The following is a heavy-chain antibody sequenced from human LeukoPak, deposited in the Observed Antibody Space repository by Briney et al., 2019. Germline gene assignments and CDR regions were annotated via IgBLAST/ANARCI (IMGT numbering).Heavy chain of an antibody. CDR2: IYYSGST. CDR1: GASISSGNYY. J-gene: IGHJ4*02. V-gene: IGHV4-30-4*08. Sequence: SQTLSLTCTVSGASISSGNYYWTWIRQPPGKGLEWIGNIYYSGSTYYNPSLKSRITISLDTSKSQFSLRLSSLTAASTAAYDCAIQADRRSCYVDSWGQGTLVTVSS. CDR3: AIQADRRSCYVDS. D-gene: IGHD6-13*01.